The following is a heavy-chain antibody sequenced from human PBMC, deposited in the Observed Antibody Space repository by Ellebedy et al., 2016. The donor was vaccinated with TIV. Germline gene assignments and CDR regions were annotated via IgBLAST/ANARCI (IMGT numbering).Heavy chain of an antibody. CDR3: ARGRELDLGSGSPELAF. V-gene: IGHV1-69*13. Sequence: AASVKVSCKASGGTFSTYAISWVRQAPGGGLEWMGGIIPMFGTTNYAQKFQGRVTFTADESTSTAYMELSSLRSEDTAMYYCARGRELDLGSGSPELAFWGQGTLVTVSS. CDR2: IIPMFGTT. D-gene: IGHD3-10*01. J-gene: IGHJ4*02. CDR1: GGTFSTYA.